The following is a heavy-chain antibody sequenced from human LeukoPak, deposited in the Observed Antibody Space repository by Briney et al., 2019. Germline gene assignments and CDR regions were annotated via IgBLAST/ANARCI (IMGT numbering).Heavy chain of an antibody. CDR2: ISAYNGNT. V-gene: IGHV1-18*01. CDR1: GYTFTSYG. J-gene: IGHJ4*02. CDR3: ARVAIVSYSSSWYFDY. D-gene: IGHD6-13*01. Sequence: ASVKVSCKASGYTFTSYGISWVRQAPGQGLEWMGWISAYNGNTNYAQKLQGRVTMTTDTSTSTAYMELRSLRSDDTAVYYCARVAIVSYSSSWYFDYWGQGTLVTVSS.